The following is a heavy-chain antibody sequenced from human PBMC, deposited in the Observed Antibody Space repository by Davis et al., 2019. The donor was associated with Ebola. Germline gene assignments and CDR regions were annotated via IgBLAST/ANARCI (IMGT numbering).Heavy chain of an antibody. CDR2: IHHIGST. CDR1: AASFSGYS. V-gene: IGHV4-34*01. CDR3: ASLAAAGTFYYYGMDV. J-gene: IGHJ6*02. Sequence: MPSQTLSPTCPVYAASFSGYSWSCIRQPPGKWLEWIGEIHHIGSTNFNPSLKSRVTISVDTSKNQLSLKLSSVTAADTAVYYCASLAAAGTFYYYGMDVWGQGTTVTVSS. D-gene: IGHD6-13*01.